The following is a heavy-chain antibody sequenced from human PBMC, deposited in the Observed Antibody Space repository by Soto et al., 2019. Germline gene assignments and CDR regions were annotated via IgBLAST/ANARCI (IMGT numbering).Heavy chain of an antibody. D-gene: IGHD4-17*01. CDR2: ISGSGGST. CDR1: GFTFSSYA. J-gene: IGHJ2*01. CDR3: AKEKDRGDYGWYFDL. Sequence: PGGSLRLSWAASGFTFSSYAMSWVRQAPGKGLEWVSAISGSGGSTYYADSVKGRFTISRDNSKNTLYLQMNSLRAEDTAVYYCAKEKDRGDYGWYFDLWGRGTLVTVSS. V-gene: IGHV3-23*01.